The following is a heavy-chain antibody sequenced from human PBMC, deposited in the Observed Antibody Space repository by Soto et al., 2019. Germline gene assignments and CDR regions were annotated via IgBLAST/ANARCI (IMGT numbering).Heavy chain of an antibody. CDR2: TYYRSKWYN. CDR1: GDSVSSNSAA. J-gene: IGHJ6*02. Sequence: SQTLSLTCAISGDSVSSNSAAWNWIRQSPSRGLEWLGRTYYRSKWYNDYAVSVKSRITINPDTSKNQFSLQLNSVTPEDTAVYYCARVRDSGYDFFYYYYGMDVWGQGTTVTVSS. CDR3: ARVRDSGYDFFYYYYGMDV. V-gene: IGHV6-1*01. D-gene: IGHD5-12*01.